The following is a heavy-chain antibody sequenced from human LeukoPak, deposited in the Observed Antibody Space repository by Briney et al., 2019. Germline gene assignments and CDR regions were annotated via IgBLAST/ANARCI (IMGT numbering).Heavy chain of an antibody. Sequence: PSETLSLTCTVSGGSISSSSYYWGWIRQPPGKGLEWIGSIYYSGSTYYNPSLKSRVTISVDTSKNQFSLKLSSVTAADTAVYYCARGPMPYYYDSSGYPFDYWGQGTLVTVSS. V-gene: IGHV4-39*07. CDR2: IYYSGST. CDR3: ARGPMPYYYDSSGYPFDY. J-gene: IGHJ4*02. CDR1: GGSISSSSYY. D-gene: IGHD3-22*01.